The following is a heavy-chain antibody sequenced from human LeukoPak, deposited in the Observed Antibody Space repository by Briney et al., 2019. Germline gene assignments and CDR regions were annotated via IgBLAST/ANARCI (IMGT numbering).Heavy chain of an antibody. CDR2: IYHSGST. Sequence: SETLSLTCAVSGYSISSGYYWGWIRQPPGKGLEWIGSIYHSGSTYYNPSPKSRVTISVDTSKNQFSLKLSSVTAADTAVYYCARHARPSGGLHAFDIWGQGTMVTVSS. D-gene: IGHD3-10*01. V-gene: IGHV4-38-2*01. J-gene: IGHJ3*02. CDR1: GYSISSGYY. CDR3: ARHARPSGGLHAFDI.